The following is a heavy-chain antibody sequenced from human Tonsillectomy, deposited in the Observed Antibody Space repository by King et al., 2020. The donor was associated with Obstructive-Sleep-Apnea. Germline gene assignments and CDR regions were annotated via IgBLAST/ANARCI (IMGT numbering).Heavy chain of an antibody. V-gene: IGHV4-59*08. CDR2: IYYSGSI. D-gene: IGHD6-13*01. CDR1: GGSSDTYY. J-gene: IGHJ2*01. CDR3: ARQNLRAVAGTGCYFDL. Sequence: QLQESGPGSVKPSETLSLTCTVSGGSSDTYYLSWIRQPPGNGLEVIGYIYYSGSINYNPSLKRRVTMSVDTPKNQFSLKLRSVTAADTAVYYCARQNLRAVAGTGCYFDLWGRGTLVTVSS.